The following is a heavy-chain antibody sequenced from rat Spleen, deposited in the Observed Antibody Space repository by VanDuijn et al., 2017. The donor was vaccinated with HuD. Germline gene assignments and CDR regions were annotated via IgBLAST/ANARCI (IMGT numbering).Heavy chain of an antibody. J-gene: IGHJ3*01. CDR1: GFSLSRHG. CDR2: MWSDGDT. CDR3: ARSYGGYTSNWFPY. D-gene: IGHD1-11*01. Sequence: QVHLKESGPGRVQPSQTLSLTCTVSGFSLSRHGVIWVRQPPGKGLEWMGVMWSDGDTSYNSALKSRLSISRDTSKSQVFLKMNSLQTEDTATYYCARSYGGYTSNWFPYWGQGTLVTVSS. V-gene: IGHV2-13*01.